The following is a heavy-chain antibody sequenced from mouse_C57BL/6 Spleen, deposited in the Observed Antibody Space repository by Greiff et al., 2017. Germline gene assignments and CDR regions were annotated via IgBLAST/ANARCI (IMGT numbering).Heavy chain of an antibody. D-gene: IGHD1-1*01. V-gene: IGHV1-64*01. Sequence: VQLQQPGAELVKPGASVKLSCKASGYTFTSYWMHWVKQRPGQGLEWIGMIHPNSGSTNYNEKFKSKATLTVDKSSSTAYMQLSSLTSEDSAVYYCARSFYYYGSSPYYAMDYWGQGTSVTVSS. CDR1: GYTFTSYW. J-gene: IGHJ4*01. CDR2: IHPNSGST. CDR3: ARSFYYYGSSPYYAMDY.